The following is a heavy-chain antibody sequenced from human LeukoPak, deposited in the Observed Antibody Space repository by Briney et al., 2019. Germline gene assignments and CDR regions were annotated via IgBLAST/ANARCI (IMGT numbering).Heavy chain of an antibody. CDR1: SGSIRPKY. D-gene: IGHD3-22*01. CDR2: VYPRGRI. CDR3: AKMGGHFYDSATYGPNWFDH. Sequence: SETLSLTCTVSSGSIRPKYWSWIRQAPQKGLEWVGSVYPRGRINVGPSFKSRATISVDMSQNKISLKLTSVTAADTALYYCAKMGGHFYDSATYGPNWFDHWGQGILVTVSS. V-gene: IGHV4-59*01. J-gene: IGHJ5*02.